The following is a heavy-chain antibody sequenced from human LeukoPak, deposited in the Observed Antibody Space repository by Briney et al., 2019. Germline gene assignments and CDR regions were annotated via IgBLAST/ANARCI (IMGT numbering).Heavy chain of an antibody. V-gene: IGHV3-7*01. CDR3: ARSSWLFDLDY. D-gene: IGHD3-9*01. CDR2: IRQDGSEK. CDR1: GFTFSSYW. J-gene: IGHJ4*02. Sequence: QSGGSLRLSCAASGFTFSSYWMSWVRQAPGKGLEWVANIRQDGSEKNYVDSVKGRFTISRDSAKNSLYLQMNSLRAEDTAVYYCARSSWLFDLDYWGQGTLVTVSS.